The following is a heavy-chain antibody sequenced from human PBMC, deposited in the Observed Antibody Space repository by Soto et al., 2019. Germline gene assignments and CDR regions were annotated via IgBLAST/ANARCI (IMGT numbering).Heavy chain of an antibody. CDR2: ISSSSSYT. CDR1: GFTFSDYY. J-gene: IGHJ4*02. Sequence: QVQLVESGGGLVKPGGSLRLSCAASGFTFSDYYMSWIRQAPGKGLEWVSYISSSSSYTNYADSVKGRFTISRDNAKNSRYLQMNSMRAEDTAVYYCARDDSSGYYSYWGQGTLVTVSS. V-gene: IGHV3-11*06. CDR3: ARDDSSGYYSY. D-gene: IGHD3-22*01.